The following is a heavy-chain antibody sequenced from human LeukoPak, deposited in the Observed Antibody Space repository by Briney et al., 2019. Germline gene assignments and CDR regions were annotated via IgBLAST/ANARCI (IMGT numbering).Heavy chain of an antibody. CDR1: GGSISSISYY. CDR3: ARTVADNYYYYGMDV. V-gene: IGHV4-61*01. CDR2: IYYSGST. J-gene: IGHJ6*02. Sequence: SETLSLTCTVSGGSISSISYYWSWIRQPPGKGLEWIGYIYYSGSTNYNPSLKSRVTISVDTSKNQFSLKLSSVTAADTAVYYCARTVADNYYYYGMDVWGQGTTVTVSS. D-gene: IGHD6-19*01.